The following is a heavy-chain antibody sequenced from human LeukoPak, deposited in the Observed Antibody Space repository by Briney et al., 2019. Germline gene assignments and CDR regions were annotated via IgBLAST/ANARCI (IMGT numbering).Heavy chain of an antibody. CDR1: GYSFNTYW. J-gene: IGHJ5*02. D-gene: IGHD6-6*01. CDR2: IYPGDSDT. CDR3: ARTGIAARHDGWFDP. V-gene: IGHV5-51*01. Sequence: GESLKISCKGSGYSFNTYWIGWVRQMPGKGLEWMGIIYPGDSDTRYSPSFQGQVTISADKSISTAYLQWSGLKASDTAMYYCARTGIAARHDGWFDPWGQGTLVTVSS.